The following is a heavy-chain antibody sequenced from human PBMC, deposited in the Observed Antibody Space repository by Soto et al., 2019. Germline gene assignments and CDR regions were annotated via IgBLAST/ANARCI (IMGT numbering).Heavy chain of an antibody. V-gene: IGHV3-23*01. CDR1: GFTFINYA. J-gene: IGHJ2*01. CDR2: ISGGGDAA. Sequence: EVQVLESGGGLVQPGGSLRLSCAGSGFTFINYAMNWVRQAPGKGLEWVASISGGGDAAFFSDSVRGRFTISRDNSKNTVTLQMNSLRVDDTAVDYCARKILGSTTRPNYWYFDLWGRGTLVTVSS. CDR3: ARKILGSTTRPNYWYFDL. D-gene: IGHD7-27*01.